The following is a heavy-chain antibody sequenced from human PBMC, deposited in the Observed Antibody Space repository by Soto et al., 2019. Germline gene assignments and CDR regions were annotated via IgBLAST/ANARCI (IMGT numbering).Heavy chain of an antibody. CDR1: GFIFRKYP. CDR3: ARDRLVLKTGVIESAWFDP. D-gene: IGHD3-10*01. J-gene: IGHJ5*02. V-gene: IGHV3-30-3*01. CDR2: ISFDGTKE. Sequence: LRLSCAAAGFIFRKYPMHWVRQAPGKGLEWVAVISFDGTKEHYAESVKGRFTISRDNSNNTLFLQMNSLRTEDTALYYCARDRLVLKTGVIESAWFDPWGPGTLVTVSS.